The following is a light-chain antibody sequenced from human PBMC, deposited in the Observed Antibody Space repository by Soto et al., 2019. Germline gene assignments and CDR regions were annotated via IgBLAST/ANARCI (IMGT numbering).Light chain of an antibody. V-gene: IGKV3D-15*03. J-gene: IGKJ1*01. Sequence: IVVTHAPATLSFSPGEIATLSFGSIQSVGSNLAWDQHKTGQSTRLLIYGASIRDTGITARFSGSGSGTEFTLTISTLEPEDFAIYYCPPDTNCPPSPFGERTK. CDR1: QSVGSN. CDR2: GAS. CDR3: PPDTNCPPSP.